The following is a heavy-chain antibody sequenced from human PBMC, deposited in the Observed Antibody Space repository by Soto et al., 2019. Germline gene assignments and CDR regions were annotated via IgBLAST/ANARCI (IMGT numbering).Heavy chain of an antibody. D-gene: IGHD3-10*01. CDR3: AGDPYYYGSAF. Sequence: ESGGGLVEPGGSLRLSCTASGFRFSDHYMTWIRQAPGTGLEWVSKISSSGTTMYYADSVKGRFTVSRDNAKNSLYLEMNSLRAEDTAVYYCAGDPYYYGSAFWGQGTLVTVSS. J-gene: IGHJ4*02. V-gene: IGHV3-11*01. CDR2: ISSSGTTM. CDR1: GFRFSDHY.